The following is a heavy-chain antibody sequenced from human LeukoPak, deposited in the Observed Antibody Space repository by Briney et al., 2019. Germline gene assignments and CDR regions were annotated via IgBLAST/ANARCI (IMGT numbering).Heavy chain of an antibody. CDR3: AKEYSGYDFDY. CDR1: GFTLRNYD. D-gene: IGHD5-12*01. J-gene: IGHJ4*02. CDR2: TSGSGVNS. Sequence: GGSLRLSCAASGFTLRNYDMSWVRHAPGKGLEWIAATSGSGVNSYYADSVRGRFTISRDNSQNTLYLQMDSLRAEDTALYYCAKEYSGYDFDYWGQGTLVTVSS. V-gene: IGHV3-23*01.